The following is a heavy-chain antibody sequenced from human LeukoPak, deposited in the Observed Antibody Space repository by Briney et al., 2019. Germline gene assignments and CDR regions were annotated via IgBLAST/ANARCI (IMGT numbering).Heavy chain of an antibody. V-gene: IGHV4-39*07. D-gene: IGHD3-10*01. CDR1: GGSISSSSYY. CDR3: ASGAGRDFDY. Sequence: SETLSLTCTVSGGSISSSSYYWGWIRQPPGKGLEWIGRIYTSGYTNYNPSLMSRVTMSVDTKNQFSLKLNSVTAADTAVYYCASGAGRDFDYWGQGTLVTVSS. J-gene: IGHJ4*02. CDR2: IYTSGYT.